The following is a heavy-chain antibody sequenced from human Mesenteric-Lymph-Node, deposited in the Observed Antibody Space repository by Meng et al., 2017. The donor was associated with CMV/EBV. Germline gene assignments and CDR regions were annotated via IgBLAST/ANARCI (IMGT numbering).Heavy chain of an antibody. V-gene: IGHV4-34*01. CDR1: GGSFSGYY. J-gene: IGHJ4*02. CDR2: INHSGST. D-gene: IGHD3-9*01. CDR3: ARGSSYDILTGYFDY. Sequence: VQLHQLGAGLLDPSETLCVTCAVYGGSFSGYYWNWIRQSPEKGLEWIGEINHSGSTTYNPSFTSRIIISVDTSTNQISLNMSSVTAADTAVYYCARGSSYDILTGYFDYWGQGALVTVSS.